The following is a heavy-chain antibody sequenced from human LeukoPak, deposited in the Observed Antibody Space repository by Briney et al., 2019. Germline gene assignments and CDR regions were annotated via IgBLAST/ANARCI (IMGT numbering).Heavy chain of an antibody. D-gene: IGHD3-22*01. CDR2: IIPIFGTA. V-gene: IGHV1-69*05. J-gene: IGHJ4*02. CDR1: GGTFSSYA. Sequence: SVKVSCKASGGTFSSYAISWVRQAPGQGLEWMGGIIPIFGTANYAQKFQGSVTITTDESTSTAYMELSSLRSEDTAVYYCARELYYYDSSGYPPDWGQETLVTVSS. CDR3: ARELYYYDSSGYPPD.